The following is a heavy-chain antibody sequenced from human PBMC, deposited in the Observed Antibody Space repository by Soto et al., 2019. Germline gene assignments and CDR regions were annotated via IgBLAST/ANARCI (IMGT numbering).Heavy chain of an antibody. V-gene: IGHV3-23*01. D-gene: IGHD2-15*01. Sequence: PGGSLRLSCVAFGFTFNKYAITWVAQARGKGLDGRSGITAMGVRTFYADSLKGRFTISRENLKNILLLELNVMRDDDTAFYYCSNDRLGGGSCQPPWDYYCMGVWGQGTTVTVSS. J-gene: IGHJ6*02. CDR2: ITAMGVRT. CDR1: GFTFNKYA. CDR3: SNDRLGGGSCQPPWDYYCMGV.